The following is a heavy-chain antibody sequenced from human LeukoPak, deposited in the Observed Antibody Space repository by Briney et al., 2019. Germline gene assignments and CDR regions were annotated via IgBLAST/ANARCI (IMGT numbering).Heavy chain of an antibody. V-gene: IGHV1-3*01. J-gene: IGHJ3*02. CDR2: INAGNGNT. Sequence: GASVKVSCKASGCTFTGYYMHWVRQAPGQRLEWMGWINAGNGNTKYSQKFQGRVTITRDTSASTAYMELSSLRSEDTAVYYCARWMVAQDAFDIWGQGTMVTVPS. CDR3: ARWMVAQDAFDI. CDR1: GCTFTGYY. D-gene: IGHD2-15*01.